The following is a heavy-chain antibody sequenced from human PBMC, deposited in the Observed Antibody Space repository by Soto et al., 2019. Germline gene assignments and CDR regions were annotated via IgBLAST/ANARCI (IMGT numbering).Heavy chain of an antibody. Sequence: QMQLVESGGDVVQPGTSLRLSCAASGFTFSSIGMHWVRRPPGKGLEWLALISYDGRNKYYTASVKGRFTISRDNSKNTLYLQMSSLTPEDTAVYYCVKRGGLDAFALWGQGTMVTVS. V-gene: IGHV3-30*18. J-gene: IGHJ3*01. CDR3: VKRGGLDAFAL. D-gene: IGHD6-25*01. CDR1: GFTFSSIG. CDR2: ISYDGRNK.